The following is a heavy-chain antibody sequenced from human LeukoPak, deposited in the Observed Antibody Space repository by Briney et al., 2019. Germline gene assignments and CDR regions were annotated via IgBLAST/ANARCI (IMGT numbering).Heavy chain of an antibody. Sequence: GGSLRLSCAVSGLAFSSSWMDWVRQAPGKGLEWVASINPDGNKKYSADSVKGRFTISRDNAENSLYLQMNSLRVEDTAFYYCARDLAYSRLDYWGQGMLVTVSS. V-gene: IGHV3-7*01. CDR3: ARDLAYSRLDY. CDR1: GLAFSSSW. D-gene: IGHD5-18*01. CDR2: INPDGNKK. J-gene: IGHJ4*02.